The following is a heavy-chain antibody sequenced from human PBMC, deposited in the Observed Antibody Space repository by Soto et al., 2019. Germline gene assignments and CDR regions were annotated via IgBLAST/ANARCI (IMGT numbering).Heavy chain of an antibody. CDR2: IYYSGST. D-gene: IGHD4-17*01. CDR3: ARERVYYGDYVMRAFDI. CDR1: GGSISSGGYY. J-gene: IGHJ3*02. Sequence: SETLSLTCTVSGGSISSGGYYWSWIRQHPGKGLEWIGYIYYSGSTYYNPSLKSRVTISVDTSKNQFSLKLSSVTAADTAVYYCARERVYYGDYVMRAFDIWGQGTMVTVSS. V-gene: IGHV4-31*03.